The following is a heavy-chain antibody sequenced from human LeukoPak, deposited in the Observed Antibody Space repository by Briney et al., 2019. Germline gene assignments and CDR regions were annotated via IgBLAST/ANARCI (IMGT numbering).Heavy chain of an antibody. J-gene: IGHJ4*02. CDR3: AKRSVYDSSTYQYDY. D-gene: IGHD3-22*01. CDR2: ISGSSGST. V-gene: IGHV3-23*01. Sequence: PGGSLRLSCAASGFTFSSYAMSWVRQAPGKGLEWVSAISGSSGSTYYADSVKGRITISRDNSKNTLYLQMNSLRVEDTAVYYCAKRSVYDSSTYQYDYWGQGTLVTVSS. CDR1: GFTFSSYA.